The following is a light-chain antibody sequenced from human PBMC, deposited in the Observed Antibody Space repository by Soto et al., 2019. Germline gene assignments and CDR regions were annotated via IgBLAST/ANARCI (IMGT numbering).Light chain of an antibody. CDR3: ATWDDRLNGVV. Sequence: QSVLTQPPSASGTPGQRVTISCSGSSSNIGSTTVNWYQQLPGTAPQVLIFSTDQRPSGVPDRFSGSKSGTSASLAISGLQSEDEADYDCATWDDRLNGVVFGGGTQLTVL. V-gene: IGLV1-44*01. CDR1: SSNIGSTT. CDR2: STD. J-gene: IGLJ2*01.